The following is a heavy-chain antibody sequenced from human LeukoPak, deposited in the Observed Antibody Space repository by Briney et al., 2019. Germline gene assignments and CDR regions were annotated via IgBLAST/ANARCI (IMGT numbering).Heavy chain of an antibody. V-gene: IGHV4-30-2*01. Sequence: PSQTLSLTCAVSGGSISSGGYSWSWIRQPPGKGLEWIGYTYHSGSTYYNPSLKSRVTISVDRSKNQFSLKLSSVTAADTAVYYCARGRSYYYYGMDVWGQGTTVTVSS. CDR3: ARGRSYYYYGMDV. J-gene: IGHJ6*02. CDR1: GGSISSGGYS. CDR2: TYHSGST.